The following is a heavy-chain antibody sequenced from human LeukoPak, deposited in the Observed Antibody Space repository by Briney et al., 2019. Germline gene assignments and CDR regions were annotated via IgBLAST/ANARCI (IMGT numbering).Heavy chain of an antibody. V-gene: IGHV3-53*01. J-gene: IGHJ4*02. Sequence: QSGGSLRLSCAASGFTVSSNHMIWVRQAPGKGLEWVSVIYSDGKTFYADSVKRRFTISRDNSKNTLYLQMNSLRAEDTAVYYCARESVGGFDYWGQGTLVTVSS. CDR1: GFTVSSNH. D-gene: IGHD3-16*01. CDR3: ARESVGGFDY. CDR2: IYSDGKT.